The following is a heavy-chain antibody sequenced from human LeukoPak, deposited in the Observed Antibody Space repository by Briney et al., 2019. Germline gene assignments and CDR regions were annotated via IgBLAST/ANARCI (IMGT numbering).Heavy chain of an antibody. CDR2: ISGSGGST. J-gene: IGHJ4*02. CDR3: AKDDSIAVAGSPFDY. CDR1: GFTFSSYA. D-gene: IGHD6-19*01. Sequence: GGSLRLSCAASGFTFSSYAMSWVRQAPGKGLEWVSAISGSGGSTYYADSAKGRFTISRDNSKNTLYLQMNSLRAEDTAVYYCAKDDSIAVAGSPFDYWGQGTLVTVSS. V-gene: IGHV3-23*01.